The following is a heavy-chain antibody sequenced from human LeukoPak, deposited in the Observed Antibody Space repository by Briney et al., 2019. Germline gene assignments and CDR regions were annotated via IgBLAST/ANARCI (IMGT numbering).Heavy chain of an antibody. CDR1: GGSISSGGYY. Sequence: SETLSLTCTVSGGSISSGGYYWSWQRPGPGQGRVGIGCIYDSRSTYYNPSIKSRVTISVNTCKKQFSLKLSSVTAADTSVYFCGSADASGYYFDYWGQGTLVTVSS. V-gene: IGHV4-39*07. CDR3: GSADASGYYFDY. CDR2: IYDSRST. D-gene: IGHD3-22*01. J-gene: IGHJ4*02.